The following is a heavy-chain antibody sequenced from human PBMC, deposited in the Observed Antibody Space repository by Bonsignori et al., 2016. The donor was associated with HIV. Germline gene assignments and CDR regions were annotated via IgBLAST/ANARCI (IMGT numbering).Heavy chain of an antibody. CDR2: IYYSGST. D-gene: IGHD5-24*01. CDR1: GGSIISSSDY. CDR3: ARDPVRDGYNSDGFDI. J-gene: IGHJ3*02. Sequence: QLQLQESGPGLVKPSETLSLTCTVSGGSIISSSDYWGWIRQPPGKGLEWIGSIYYSGSTYYNPSLKSRVTISVDTSKNQFSLMLSSVTAADTAVYYCARDPVRDGYNSDGFDIWGQGDNGHRLF. V-gene: IGHV4-39*07.